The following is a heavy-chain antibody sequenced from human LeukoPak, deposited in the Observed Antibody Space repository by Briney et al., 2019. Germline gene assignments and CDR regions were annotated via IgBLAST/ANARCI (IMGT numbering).Heavy chain of an antibody. CDR2: IYTSGST. V-gene: IGHV4-4*09. CDR3: ARRASSTGLTYYYYYYMDV. CDR1: GGSIRSDY. Sequence: LSRTCRVCGGSIRSDYLSGLRQPTGKGLEWIGYIYTSGSTNYNPSLKSRVTISVDTSKNQFSLKLSSVTAADTAVYYCARRASSTGLTYYYYYYMDVWGKGTTVTVSS. J-gene: IGHJ6*03. D-gene: IGHD3-9*01.